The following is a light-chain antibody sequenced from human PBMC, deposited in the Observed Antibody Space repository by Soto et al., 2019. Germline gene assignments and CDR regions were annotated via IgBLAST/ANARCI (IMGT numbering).Light chain of an antibody. V-gene: IGKV3-11*01. Sequence: EIVFTQSPATLSLSPCSRANLSCRASQFIDRYLAWYRQIPGQAPRLLIYDASNRATGIPDRFSGGGSGTDFTLTINSLEPEDFAVYYCQQRSNLPPTFGQGTRLEIK. CDR2: DAS. CDR3: QQRSNLPPT. CDR1: QFIDRY. J-gene: IGKJ5*01.